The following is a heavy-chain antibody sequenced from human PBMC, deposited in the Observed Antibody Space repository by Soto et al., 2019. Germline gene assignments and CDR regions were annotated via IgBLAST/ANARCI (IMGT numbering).Heavy chain of an antibody. J-gene: IGHJ4*02. D-gene: IGHD3-22*01. V-gene: IGHV4-34*01. Sequence: SETLSLTCAVYGGSFSGYYWSWIRQPPGKGLEWIGEINHSGSTNYNPSLRSRVTISVDTSKKQISLKLSTVTAADTAVYYCARGPLAFAYYYDSSGYFDYWGQGTLVTVSS. CDR2: INHSGST. CDR3: ARGPLAFAYYYDSSGYFDY. CDR1: GGSFSGYY.